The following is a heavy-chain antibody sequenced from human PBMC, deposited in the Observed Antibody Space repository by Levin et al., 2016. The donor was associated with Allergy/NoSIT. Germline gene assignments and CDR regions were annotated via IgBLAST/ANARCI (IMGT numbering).Heavy chain of an antibody. D-gene: IGHD6-13*01. CDR2: ISGSGGGT. V-gene: IGHV3-23*01. J-gene: IGHJ4*02. CDR3: ARDWPKTIISAAGPAGDY. CDR1: GFSFSSYA. Sequence: GESLKISCVASGFSFSSYAMSWVRQAPGKGLEWVSAISGSGGGTYYAVSVKGRFTISRDNAKNSLYLQMNSLRAEDTAVYYCARDWPKTIISAAGPAGDYWGQGTLVTVSS.